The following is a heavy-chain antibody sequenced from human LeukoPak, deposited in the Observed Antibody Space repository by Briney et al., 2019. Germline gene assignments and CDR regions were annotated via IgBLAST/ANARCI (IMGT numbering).Heavy chain of an antibody. CDR3: ARRQHNPLDY. CDR2: MSPNSGNT. CDR1: GYTFTTYD. D-gene: IGHD1-14*01. Sequence: ASVKVSCKPPGYTFTTYDINWVRQATGQGLEWMGWMSPNSGNTGYAQKFQGRVTLTRNTSISTAYMELSSLRSEDTAVYYCARRQHNPLDYWGQGTLVTVSS. J-gene: IGHJ4*02. V-gene: IGHV1-8*01.